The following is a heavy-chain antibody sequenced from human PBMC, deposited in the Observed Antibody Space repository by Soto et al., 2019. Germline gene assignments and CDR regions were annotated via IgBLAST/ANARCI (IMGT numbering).Heavy chain of an antibody. J-gene: IGHJ6*02. Sequence: EVQLVESGGGLVQPGGSLRLACAASGFTFSRHWMHWVRQAPGKGLVWVSRIDSYGSSTHYADSLKGRFTISRDNAKNTLYLQMNSLRAEDTAVYYCASPVVPAAMGGPYFYGIDVWGQGTTVTVSS. CDR3: ASPVVPAAMGGPYFYGIDV. CDR2: IDSYGSST. D-gene: IGHD2-2*01. V-gene: IGHV3-74*01. CDR1: GFTFSRHW.